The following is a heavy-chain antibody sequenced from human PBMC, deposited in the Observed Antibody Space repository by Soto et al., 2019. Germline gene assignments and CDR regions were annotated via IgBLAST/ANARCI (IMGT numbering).Heavy chain of an antibody. Sequence: QVQLQESGPGLVKPSQTLSLTCTVSGGSISTGGYYWNWIRQHPGKGLEWIGYFYYSGSTYYNPSLMSRVTISVNTSKNQFSPKLSSVTAADTAVYYCARHVFPWGQGTLVTVSS. V-gene: IGHV4-31*03. CDR2: FYYSGST. CDR3: ARHVFP. J-gene: IGHJ5*02. CDR1: GGSISTGGYY.